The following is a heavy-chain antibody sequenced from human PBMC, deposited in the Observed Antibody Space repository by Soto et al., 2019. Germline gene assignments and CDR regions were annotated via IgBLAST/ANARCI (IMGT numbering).Heavy chain of an antibody. D-gene: IGHD4-17*01. Sequence: LRLSCASSGFTFSSYAMSWVRQAPGKGLEWVSAISGSGGSTYYADSVKGRFTISRDNSKNTLYLQMNSLRAEDTAVYYCAKGSRWTTVVYFDYWGQGTLVTVSS. CDR3: AKGSRWTTVVYFDY. V-gene: IGHV3-23*01. CDR2: ISGSGGST. J-gene: IGHJ4*02. CDR1: GFTFSSYA.